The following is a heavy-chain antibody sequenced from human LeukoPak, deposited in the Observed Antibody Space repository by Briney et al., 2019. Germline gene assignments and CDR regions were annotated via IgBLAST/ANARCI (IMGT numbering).Heavy chain of an antibody. Sequence: SETLSLTCAVYGGSFSGYYWSWIRQPPGKGLEWIGEINHSGSTNYNPSLKSRVTISVDTSKNQFSLTLSSVTAADTAVYYCARGLGYVWGSYRYNRGYYFDYWGQGTLVTVSS. D-gene: IGHD3-16*02. CDR3: ARGLGYVWGSYRYNRGYYFDY. J-gene: IGHJ4*02. CDR2: INHSGST. V-gene: IGHV4-34*01. CDR1: GGSFSGYY.